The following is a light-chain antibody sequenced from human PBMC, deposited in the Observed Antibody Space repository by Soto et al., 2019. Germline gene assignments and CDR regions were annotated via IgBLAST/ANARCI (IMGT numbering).Light chain of an antibody. Sequence: EIVLTQSPATLSLSPGERGTLSCGASQSITSTSIAEYQHKPGLAPRLLVYGASRSATGTPGRFSGSGSGTEFTLTISSLQSEDLTVYSCLQYHTLWAFGQGTKVDNK. V-gene: IGKV3D-20*01. CDR2: GAS. CDR1: QSITSTS. CDR3: LQYHTLWA. J-gene: IGKJ1*01.